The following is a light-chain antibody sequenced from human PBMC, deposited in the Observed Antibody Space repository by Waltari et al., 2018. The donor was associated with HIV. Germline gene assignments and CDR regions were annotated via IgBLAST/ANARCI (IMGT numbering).Light chain of an antibody. CDR3: QSYDSSLSGSSVV. Sequence: QSVLTQPPSVSGAPGQRVTISCTGSSSNFGTGYNVHWYQQFPGTPPKILIYGNTNRPSGVPDRFSGSKSGTSASLAITGLQAEDEADYYCQSYDSSLSGSSVVFGGGTKLTVL. V-gene: IGLV1-40*01. CDR2: GNT. J-gene: IGLJ2*01. CDR1: SSNFGTGYN.